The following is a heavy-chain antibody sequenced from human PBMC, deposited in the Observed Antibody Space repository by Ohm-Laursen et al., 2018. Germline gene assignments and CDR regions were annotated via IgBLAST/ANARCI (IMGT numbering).Heavy chain of an antibody. CDR3: ARMIAVAGYNWFDP. J-gene: IGHJ5*02. CDR1: GFSLSTSGMR. D-gene: IGHD6-19*01. Sequence: PTQTLTLTSTFSGFSLSTSGMRVSWIRQPPGKALEWLARIDWDDDKFYSTSLKTRLTISKDTSKNQVVLTMTNMDPVDTATYYCARMIAVAGYNWFDPWGQGTLVTVSS. V-gene: IGHV2-70*04. CDR2: IDWDDDK.